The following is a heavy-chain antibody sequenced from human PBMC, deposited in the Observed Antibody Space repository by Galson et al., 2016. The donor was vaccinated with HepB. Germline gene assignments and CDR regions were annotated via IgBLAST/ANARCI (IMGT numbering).Heavy chain of an antibody. CDR1: GFSLGTSGVG. CDR3: SRRTLHAGHWTFDY. CDR2: IYWNDDK. Sequence: PALVKPTQTLTLTCTFSGFSLGTSGVGVGWIRQPPGEALEWLALIYWNDDKRYSPSLKSSFSITKDTSKNQVVLTMTNMDPVDTATYYCSRRTLHAGHWTFDYWGQGTLVTVSS. D-gene: IGHD1-1*01. V-gene: IGHV2-5*01. J-gene: IGHJ4*02.